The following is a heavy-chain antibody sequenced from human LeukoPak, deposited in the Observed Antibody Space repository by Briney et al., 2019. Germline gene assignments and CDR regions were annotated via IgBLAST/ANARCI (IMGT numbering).Heavy chain of an antibody. V-gene: IGHV1-69*13. CDR2: IIPIFGTA. CDR3: AIRHRTVGATHEDY. J-gene: IGHJ4*02. CDR1: GGTFSSYA. D-gene: IGHD1-26*01. Sequence: VASVKVSCKASGGTFSSYAISWVRQAPGQGLEWMGGIIPIFGTANYAQKFQGRVTITADESTSTAYMELSSLRSEDTAVYYCAIRHRTVGATHEDYWGQGTLVTVSS.